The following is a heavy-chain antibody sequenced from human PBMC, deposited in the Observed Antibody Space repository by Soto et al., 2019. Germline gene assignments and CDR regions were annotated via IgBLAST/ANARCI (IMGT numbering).Heavy chain of an antibody. CDR1: GFTFSSYA. CDR2: ISVCGGNT. J-gene: IGHJ5*02. V-gene: IGHV3-23*01. Sequence: EVQLLESGGGLVQPGGSLRLSCAASGFTFSSYAMSWVRQTPGKGLEWVSGISVCGGNTYYADSVTVRFTISRDNSRNTLYMKMNSLRAADTAIYYCAKDRGDGGRFSGIAVAGIPSWGQGTLVTVSS. D-gene: IGHD6-19*01. CDR3: AKDRGDGGRFSGIAVAGIPS.